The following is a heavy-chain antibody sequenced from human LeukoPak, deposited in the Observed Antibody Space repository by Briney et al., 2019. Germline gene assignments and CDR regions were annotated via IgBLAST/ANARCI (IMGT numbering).Heavy chain of an antibody. J-gene: IGHJ3*01. CDR1: GGSITSYH. D-gene: IGHD2/OR15-2a*01. CDR3: ARLGTTFDAFDL. CDR2: IHYSGGT. V-gene: IGHV4-59*13. Sequence: PSETLSLTCTVSGGSITSYHWGCIRQPPGKGLELMGCIHYSGGTNYNPSLRSRLTISIDSSKNQLSLTLNSATDADTAVYYCARLGTTFDAFDLWGQGTMITVSS.